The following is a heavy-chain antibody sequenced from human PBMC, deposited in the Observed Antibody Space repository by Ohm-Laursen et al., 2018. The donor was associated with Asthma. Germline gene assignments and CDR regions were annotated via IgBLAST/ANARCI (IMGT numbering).Heavy chain of an antibody. J-gene: IGHJ4*02. Sequence: GASVKVSCKSLVGTLGTSVIGWVRQAPGQGLEWLGGINSVFGTSTYAQKFHDRFTITADESTSTVCMTLSSLTSEDTAVYYCARKAGSCITSNCYSLDFWGQGTLVTVSS. D-gene: IGHD2-15*01. CDR3: ARKAGSCITSNCYSLDF. CDR2: INSVFGTS. CDR1: VGTLGTSV. V-gene: IGHV1-69*13.